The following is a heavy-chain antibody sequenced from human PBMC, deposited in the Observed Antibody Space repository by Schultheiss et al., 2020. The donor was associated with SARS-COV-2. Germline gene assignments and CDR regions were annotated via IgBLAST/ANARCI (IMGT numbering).Heavy chain of an antibody. CDR1: GFTFDDYA. D-gene: IGHD2-21*01. V-gene: IGHV3-9*01. CDR2: ISWNSGSI. Sequence: GGSLRLSCAASGFTFDDYAMHWVRQAPGKGLEWVSGISWNSGSIGYADSVKGRFTVSRDSAKNSLYLHMNNLRVEDTAVYYCARINFEDAGDSRGGLDYWGQGTLVTVSS. CDR3: ARINFEDAGDSRGGLDY. J-gene: IGHJ4*02.